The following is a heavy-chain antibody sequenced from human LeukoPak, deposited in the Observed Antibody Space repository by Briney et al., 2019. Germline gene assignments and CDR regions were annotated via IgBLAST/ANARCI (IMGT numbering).Heavy chain of an antibody. J-gene: IGHJ5*02. CDR1: GGSISSGGYY. CDR3: AREPRDFYWFEV. V-gene: IGHV4-31*03. Sequence: PSQTLSLTCSVSGGSISSGGYYWTWIRRYPGEGLEWIGYIHHTGSTYYKPSLQSRVTISVDTSKNQFSLWLTAVTAADTAVYYCAREPRDFYWFEVWGQGTPVTVSS. D-gene: IGHD2/OR15-2a*01. CDR2: IHHTGST.